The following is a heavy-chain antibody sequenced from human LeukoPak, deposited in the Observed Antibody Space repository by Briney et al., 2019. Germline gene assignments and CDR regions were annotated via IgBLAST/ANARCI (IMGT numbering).Heavy chain of an antibody. Sequence: GRSLRLSCAASGCTFNSYGMHWVRQAPGKGLEWVAVISYDGSNKYYADSVKGRFTISRDNSKNTLYLQMNSLRAEDTAVYYCAKGQEGIEAAGSDYWGQGTLVTVSS. CDR2: ISYDGSNK. CDR1: GCTFNSYG. V-gene: IGHV3-30*18. D-gene: IGHD6-13*01. J-gene: IGHJ4*02. CDR3: AKGQEGIEAAGSDY.